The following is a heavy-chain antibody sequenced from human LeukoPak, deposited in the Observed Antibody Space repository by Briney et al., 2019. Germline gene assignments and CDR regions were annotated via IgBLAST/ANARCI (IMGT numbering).Heavy chain of an antibody. CDR2: INPNSGGT. Sequence: ASVKVSCKASGYTFTANYMHWVRQAPGQGLEWMGWINPNSGGTKYAQNFQGRVTMTRDTSISTAYMELSGLRSDDTAVYYCAIDRGGDAFDIWGQGTMVTVSS. V-gene: IGHV1-2*02. CDR3: AIDRGGDAFDI. D-gene: IGHD3-10*01. J-gene: IGHJ3*02. CDR1: GYTFTANY.